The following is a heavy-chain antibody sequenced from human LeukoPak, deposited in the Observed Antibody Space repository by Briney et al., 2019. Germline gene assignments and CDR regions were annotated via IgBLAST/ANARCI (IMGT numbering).Heavy chain of an antibody. Sequence: SETLSLTCTVSGGSISGSSYYWGWIRQPPGKGLEWIGSIYYSGSTYYNPSLKSRVTISVDTSKNQFSLKLSSVTAADTAVYYCAREQWLQSRYFDYWGQGTLVTVSS. CDR2: IYYSGST. CDR1: GGSISGSSYY. J-gene: IGHJ4*02. CDR3: AREQWLQSRYFDY. D-gene: IGHD6-19*01. V-gene: IGHV4-39*07.